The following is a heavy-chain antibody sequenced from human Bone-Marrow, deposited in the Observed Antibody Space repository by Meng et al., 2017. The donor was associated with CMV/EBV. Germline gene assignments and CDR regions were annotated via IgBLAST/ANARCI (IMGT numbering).Heavy chain of an antibody. Sequence: KVSCKGSGYSFTSYWIGWVRQMPGKGLEWMGIIYPGDSDTRYSPSFQGQVTISADKSISTAYLQWSSLKASDTAMYYCARLGAAGRLSYSYYGMDVWGQGTTVTVSS. CDR3: ARLGAAGRLSYSYYGMDV. CDR1: GYSFTSYW. D-gene: IGHD6-13*01. V-gene: IGHV5-51*01. CDR2: IYPGDSDT. J-gene: IGHJ6*02.